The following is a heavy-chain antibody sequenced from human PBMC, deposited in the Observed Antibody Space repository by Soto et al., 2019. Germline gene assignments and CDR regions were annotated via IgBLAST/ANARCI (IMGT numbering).Heavy chain of an antibody. CDR3: AKDWNSGWYPFDY. J-gene: IGHJ4*02. V-gene: IGHV3-23*01. CDR1: GFTFSSYA. D-gene: IGHD6-19*01. CDR2: ISGSGGST. Sequence: PGGSLRLSCAASGFTFSSYAMSWVRQAPGKGLEWVSAISGSGGSTYYADSVKGRFTISRDNSKNTLYPQMNSLRAEDTAVYYCAKDWNSGWYPFDYWGQGTLVTVSS.